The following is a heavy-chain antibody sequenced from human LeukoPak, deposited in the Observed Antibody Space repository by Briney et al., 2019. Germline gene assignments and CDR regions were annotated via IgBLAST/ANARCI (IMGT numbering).Heavy chain of an antibody. Sequence: GALRLSCAASGFTFSSYGMHWVRQAPGKGLEWVAVISYDGSNKYYADSVKGRFTISRDNSKNTLYLQMNSLRAEDTAVYYCARGGYYDFWSGYDDYWGQGTLVTVSS. CDR2: ISYDGSNK. J-gene: IGHJ4*02. CDR1: GFTFSSYG. V-gene: IGHV3-30*03. CDR3: ARGGYYDFWSGYDDY. D-gene: IGHD3-3*01.